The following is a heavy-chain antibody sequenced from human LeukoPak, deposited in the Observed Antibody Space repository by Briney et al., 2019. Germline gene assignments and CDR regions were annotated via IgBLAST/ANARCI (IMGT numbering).Heavy chain of an antibody. CDR1: GFTFSSYG. Sequence: GGSLRLSCAASGFTFSSYGMHWVRQAPGKGLEWVAVIWYDGSNKYYADSVKGRFTISRDNSKNTLYLQMNSLRAEDTAVYYCARDRGAYCGGGCYSSLDYWGQGTLVTVSS. V-gene: IGHV3-33*01. D-gene: IGHD2-21*02. CDR3: ARDRGAYCGGGCYSSLDY. CDR2: IWYDGSNK. J-gene: IGHJ4*02.